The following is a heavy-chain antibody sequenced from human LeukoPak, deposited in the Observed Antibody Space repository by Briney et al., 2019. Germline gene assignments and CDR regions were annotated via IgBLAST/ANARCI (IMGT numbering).Heavy chain of an antibody. D-gene: IGHD2-21*01. J-gene: IGHJ4*02. Sequence: GRSLRHSCAASGFTFSSYGMHWVRPAPRKGLAGVAVISYDGSNKYYADSVKGRFTIFRDNFKNTLYLQINSLRAEDTAVYYCENEVVVGSFVYWGQGTLVTVSS. CDR1: GFTFSSYG. CDR3: ENEVVVGSFVY. CDR2: ISYDGSNK. V-gene: IGHV3-30*18.